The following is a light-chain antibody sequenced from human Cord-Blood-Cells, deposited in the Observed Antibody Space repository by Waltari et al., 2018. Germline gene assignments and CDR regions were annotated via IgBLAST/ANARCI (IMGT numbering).Light chain of an antibody. V-gene: IGLV2-14*01. CDR2: EVS. Sequence: QSALTQPASVSGSPGQSITISCTGTSSDAGGYNYVSWYQQHPGKAPKLMIYEVSKRPSGVSNRFSGSKSGNTASLTISGLQAEDEADYYCSSYTSSSTYVFGTGTKVTVL. CDR1: SSDAGGYNY. CDR3: SSYTSSSTYV. J-gene: IGLJ1*01.